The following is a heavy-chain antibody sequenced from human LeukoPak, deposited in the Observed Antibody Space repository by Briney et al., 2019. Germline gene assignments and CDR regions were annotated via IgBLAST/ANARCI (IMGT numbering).Heavy chain of an antibody. V-gene: IGHV1-2*02. Sequence: ASVKVSCKASGYTFTGYYMHWVRQAPGQGLEWMGWINPNSGGTNYAQKFQGRVTMTRDTSISTAYMELSRLRSDDTAVYYCATRTGGRGSSRVYYYYYYMDVWGKGTTVTISS. CDR1: GYTFTGYY. CDR2: INPNSGGT. D-gene: IGHD6-13*01. J-gene: IGHJ6*03. CDR3: ATRTGGRGSSRVYYYYYYMDV.